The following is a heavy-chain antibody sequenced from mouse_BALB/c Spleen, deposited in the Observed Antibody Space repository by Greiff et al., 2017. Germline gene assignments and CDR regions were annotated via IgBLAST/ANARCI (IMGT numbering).Heavy chain of an antibody. Sequence: EVQRVESGGGLVKPGGSLKLSCAASGFAFSSYDMSWVRQTPEKRLEWVAYISSGGGSTYYPDTVKGRFTISRDNAKNTLYLQMSSLKSEDTAMYYCARQSYYGNYAWFAYWGQGTLVTVSA. J-gene: IGHJ3*01. CDR3: ARQSYYGNYAWFAY. CDR2: ISSGGGST. D-gene: IGHD2-10*01. CDR1: GFAFSSYD. V-gene: IGHV5-12-1*01.